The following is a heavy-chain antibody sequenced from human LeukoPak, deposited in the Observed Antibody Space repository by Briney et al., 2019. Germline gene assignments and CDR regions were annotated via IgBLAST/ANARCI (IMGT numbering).Heavy chain of an antibody. Sequence: PGGSLRLSCAASGFTFSSYWMHWVRQAPGKGLAWVSRIASDGSSTSYADSVKGRFTISRDNAKNTLYLQMNSLRAEDTAVYYCARASGRDNGPYNDYWGQGTLVTVSS. V-gene: IGHV3-74*01. J-gene: IGHJ4*02. D-gene: IGHD1-1*01. CDR2: IASDGSST. CDR3: ARASGRDNGPYNDY. CDR1: GFTFSSYW.